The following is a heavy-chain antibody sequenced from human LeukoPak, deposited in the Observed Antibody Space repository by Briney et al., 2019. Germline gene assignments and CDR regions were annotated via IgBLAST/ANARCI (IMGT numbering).Heavy chain of an antibody. CDR3: ARGGYYYGSGSYNFGDY. CDR2: IYTSGST. CDR1: GGSISSYY. V-gene: IGHV4-4*07. D-gene: IGHD3-10*01. J-gene: IGHJ4*02. Sequence: SETLSLTCTVSGGSISSYYWSWIRQPAGKGLEWIGRIYTSGSTNYNPSLKSRVTISVDTSKNQFSLKLSSVTAADTAVYYCARGGYYYGSGSYNFGDYWGQGTLVTVSS.